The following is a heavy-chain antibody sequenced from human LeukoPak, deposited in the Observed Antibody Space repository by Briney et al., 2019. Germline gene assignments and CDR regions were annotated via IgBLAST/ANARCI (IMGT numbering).Heavy chain of an antibody. CDR1: GFTFSSYS. CDR3: ASLADYGDGECH. CDR2: ISSSSSSYI. V-gene: IGHV3-21*01. Sequence: GGSLRLSCAASGFTFSSYSMNWVRQAPGKGLEWVSSISSSSSSYIYYADSVKGRFTISRDNAKNSLYLQMNSLRAEDTAVYYCASLADYGDGECHWGQGTLVTVSS. J-gene: IGHJ4*02. D-gene: IGHD4-17*01.